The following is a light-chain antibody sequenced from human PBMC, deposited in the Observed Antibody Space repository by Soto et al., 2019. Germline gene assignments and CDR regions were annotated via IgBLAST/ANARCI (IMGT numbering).Light chain of an antibody. CDR1: SSDVGSYNS. CDR3: SSYTSCSTYV. V-gene: IGLV2-14*01. CDR2: DVT. J-gene: IGLJ1*01. Sequence: QSALTQPASVSGSPGQSITISCTGTSSDVGSYNSVSWHQQHPGQAPKLMIYDVTNRASGIPDRFSASKSGNTASLTISGLQAGDEADYYCSSYTSCSTYVFGTGTKLTVL.